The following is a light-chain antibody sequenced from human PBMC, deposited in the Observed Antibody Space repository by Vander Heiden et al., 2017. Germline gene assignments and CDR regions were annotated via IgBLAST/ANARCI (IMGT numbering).Light chain of an antibody. CDR3: QQYYSSLLT. CDR2: WAS. Sequence: DIVMTQSPDSLAVSLGERATINCKSSQSVLYNSNNKNYLAWYQQKPGQHPKLLIYWASTRESGVPDRFSGSGSGTDFTLTISSLQAEDVAVYYCQQYYSSLLTFGPGTKVDIK. CDR1: QSVLYNSNNKNY. J-gene: IGKJ3*01. V-gene: IGKV4-1*01.